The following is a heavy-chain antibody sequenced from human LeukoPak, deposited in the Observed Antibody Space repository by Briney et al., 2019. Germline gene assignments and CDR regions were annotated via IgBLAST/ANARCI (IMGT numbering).Heavy chain of an antibody. V-gene: IGHV4-39*07. Sequence: SSETLSLTCTVSGGSISSSGYYWGWIRQPPGKGLEWIGSIYYSGSTYYNPSLKSRVTISVDTSKNQFSLKLSSVTAADTAVYYCARGGGSGRYFDYWGQGTLVTVSS. CDR3: ARGGGSGRYFDY. CDR1: GGSISSSGYY. D-gene: IGHD3-10*01. CDR2: IYYSGST. J-gene: IGHJ4*02.